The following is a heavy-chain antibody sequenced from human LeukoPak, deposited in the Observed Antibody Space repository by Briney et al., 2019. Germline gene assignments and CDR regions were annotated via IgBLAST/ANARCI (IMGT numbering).Heavy chain of an antibody. J-gene: IGHJ6*02. D-gene: IGHD1-14*01. V-gene: IGHV1-3*01. CDR2: INAGNGNT. Sequence: GASVKVSCKASGYTFTSYAMHWVRQAPGQRLEWMGWINAGNGNTKYSQKFQGRVTITRDTSASTAYMELSSLRSEDTAVYYCAAGGAEYYYYYYGMDVWGQGTTVTVSS. CDR3: AAGGAEYYYYYYGMDV. CDR1: GYTFTSYA.